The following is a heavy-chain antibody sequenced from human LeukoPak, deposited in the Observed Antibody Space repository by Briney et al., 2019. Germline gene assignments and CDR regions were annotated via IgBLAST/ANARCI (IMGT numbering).Heavy chain of an antibody. CDR2: IRSKAYGGTT. CDR1: GFTFGDYA. J-gene: IGHJ4*02. CDR3: TRYGGNSYFDY. Sequence: GRSLRLSCTASGFTFGDYAMSWVRQAPGKGLEWVGFIRSKAYGGTTEYAASVKGRFTISRDDSKSIAYLQMNSLKTEDTAVYYCTRYGGNSYFDYWGQGTLVTVSS. V-gene: IGHV3-49*04. D-gene: IGHD4-23*01.